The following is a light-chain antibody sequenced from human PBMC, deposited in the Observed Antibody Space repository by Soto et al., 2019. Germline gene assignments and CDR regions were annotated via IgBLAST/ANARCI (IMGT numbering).Light chain of an antibody. CDR3: QQYNNWPRT. Sequence: EIVLTQGPATLSLSPGERSTLSCSASESVSSSYLAWYQQKPGQAPRLLIYGASTRATGIPARFSGSGSGTEFTLTISSLQSEDFAVYYCQQYNNWPRTFGQGTKVDIK. V-gene: IGKV3-15*01. CDR2: GAS. J-gene: IGKJ1*01. CDR1: ESVSSSY.